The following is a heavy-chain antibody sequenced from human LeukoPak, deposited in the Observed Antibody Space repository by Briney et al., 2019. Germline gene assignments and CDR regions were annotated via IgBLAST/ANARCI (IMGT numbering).Heavy chain of an antibody. Sequence: ASVKVSCKASGYTFTSYDINWARHATGQGREWMGWMNPNRGNTGYAQNVQGRLRMTRNTAKSTTYMALSSLRSEDTAVSYCEKGFRDGNQLLKGSLGYWGQGTLVTVSS. J-gene: IGHJ4*02. CDR1: GYTFTSYD. CDR2: MNPNRGNT. CDR3: EKGFRDGNQLLKGSLGY. V-gene: IGHV1-8*01. D-gene: IGHD2-2*01.